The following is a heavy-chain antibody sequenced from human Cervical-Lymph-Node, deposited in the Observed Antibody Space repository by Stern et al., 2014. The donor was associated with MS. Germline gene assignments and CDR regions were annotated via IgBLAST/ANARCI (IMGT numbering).Heavy chain of an antibody. V-gene: IGHV3-53*01. CDR1: GFTVSRDS. CDR2: ITNVGST. J-gene: IGHJ4*02. Sequence: VQLVESGGGVIQPGGSLRLSCTASGFTVSRDSMPWVRQAPGKGLEWVSLITNVGSTFYTDSVKGRFTISRDDSKNTVYLHMTSLRAEDTAMYYCARDTSSPERSDWWGQGTLVTVSS. CDR3: ARDTSSPERSDW. D-gene: IGHD1-1*01.